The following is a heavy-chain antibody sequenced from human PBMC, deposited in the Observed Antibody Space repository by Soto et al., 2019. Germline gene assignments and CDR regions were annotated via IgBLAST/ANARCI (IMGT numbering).Heavy chain of an antibody. CDR2: IYHSGST. D-gene: IGHD1-1*01. J-gene: IGHJ5*02. V-gene: IGHV4-30-2*01. CDR1: GGSISSGGYS. Sequence: QLQLQESGSGLVRPSQTLSLPCAVYGGSISSGGYSWNWIRQPPGKGLEWIGYIYHSGSTLYNPALKSRVTISVDKSQNQFSLKLSSVTAADTAVYYCARDQLEGNWFDPWGQGTLVTVSS. CDR3: ARDQLEGNWFDP.